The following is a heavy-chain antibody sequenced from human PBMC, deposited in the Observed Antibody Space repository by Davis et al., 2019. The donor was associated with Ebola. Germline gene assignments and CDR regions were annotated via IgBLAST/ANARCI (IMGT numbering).Heavy chain of an antibody. V-gene: IGHV3-23*01. Sequence: PGGSLRLSCAASGFTFSSYAMSWVRQAPGKGLEWVSVISGSGGSTYYADSVKGRFTISRDNSKNTVYLQMNSLRAEDTALYYCARDIPQKGGFDPWGQGTLVAVST. CDR3: ARDIPQKGGFDP. CDR2: ISGSGGST. J-gene: IGHJ5*02. CDR1: GFTFSSYA.